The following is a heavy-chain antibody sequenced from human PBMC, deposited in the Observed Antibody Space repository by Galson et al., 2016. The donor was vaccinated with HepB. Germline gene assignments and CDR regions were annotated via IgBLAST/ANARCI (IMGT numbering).Heavy chain of an antibody. CDR2: IKSKTDGGTT. CDR1: GFTFSNAW. J-gene: IGHJ4*02. Sequence: SLRLSCAASGFTFSNAWMSWVRQAPGKGLEWVGHIKSKTDGGTTDYAAPVKGRFTISRDDSKNTLYLQMNSLKTEDTAVYYCTTVGYCSGGSCYSGLDYWGQGTLVTVSS. V-gene: IGHV3-15*01. CDR3: TTVGYCSGGSCYSGLDY. D-gene: IGHD2-15*01.